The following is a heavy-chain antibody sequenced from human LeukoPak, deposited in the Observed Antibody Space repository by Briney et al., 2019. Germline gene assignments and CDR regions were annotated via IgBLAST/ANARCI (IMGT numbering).Heavy chain of an antibody. J-gene: IGHJ4*02. CDR3: AKDPSTLTLTDDY. CDR2: ISASGGST. Sequence: GGSLRLSCAASGFTFSSYGMSCVRQAPGKGMEWVSTISASGGSTHYADSVKGRFTISRDNSKNTLYVQMNSLRAEDTAVYYCAKDPSTLTLTDDYWGQGTLVTVSS. V-gene: IGHV3-23*01. CDR1: GFTFSSYG. D-gene: IGHD1-14*01.